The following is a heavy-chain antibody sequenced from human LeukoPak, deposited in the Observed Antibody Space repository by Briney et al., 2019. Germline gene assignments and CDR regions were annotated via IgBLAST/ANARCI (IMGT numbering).Heavy chain of an antibody. CDR3: ARILTVDDQLDY. D-gene: IGHD7-27*01. V-gene: IGHV1-2*02. CDR2: INPNSGGT. J-gene: IGHJ4*02. CDR1: GYTFTGYY. Sequence: AASVKVSCKASGYTFTGYYMHWVRQAPGQGLEWMGWINPNSGGTNYAQKFQGRVTMTRDTSISTAYMELSRLRSDDTAVYYCARILTVDDQLDYWGQGTLVTVSS.